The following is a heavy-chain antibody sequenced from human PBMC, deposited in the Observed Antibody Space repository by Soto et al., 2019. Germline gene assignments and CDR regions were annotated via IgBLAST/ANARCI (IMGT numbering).Heavy chain of an antibody. D-gene: IGHD3-10*02. Sequence: QVPLVQSGPEVKKPGASVMLSCKASGYTFTTYGVRWVRQAPGLGLEWMGWISAYNGNTNYAQKFHGRVTMTTDASANTAYLELRSLRSDDTAVYYCARQEGHIEPMIGEFDFWGQGTRVTVSS. J-gene: IGHJ4*02. V-gene: IGHV1-18*01. CDR2: ISAYNGNT. CDR3: ARQEGHIEPMIGEFDF. CDR1: GYTFTTYG.